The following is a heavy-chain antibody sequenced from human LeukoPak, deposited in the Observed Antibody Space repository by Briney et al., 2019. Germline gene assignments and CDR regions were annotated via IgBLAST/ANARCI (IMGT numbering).Heavy chain of an antibody. CDR1: GFTFSRYN. CDR3: ARDGHSSSWFPGDYDYYYGMDV. CDR2: IYSGGTT. J-gene: IGHJ6*02. V-gene: IGHV3-66*01. D-gene: IGHD6-13*01. Sequence: PGGSLRLSCAASGFTFSRYNVNWVRQAPGKGLEWVSVIYSGGTTYYADSVKGRFTISRDSSKNTLYLQMNSLRAEDTALYYCARDGHSSSWFPGDYDYYYGMDVWGQGTTVTVSS.